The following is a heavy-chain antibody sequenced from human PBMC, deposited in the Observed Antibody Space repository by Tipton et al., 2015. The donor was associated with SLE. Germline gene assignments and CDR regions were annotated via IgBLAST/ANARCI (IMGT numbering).Heavy chain of an antibody. Sequence: SLRLSCVGSGFSFNYAWMTWVRQSPGKGLEWVGRIKSTTDGGTTDYAAPVKGRFTISRDDSEDTLYLHMNSLRTEDTAVYYCATWDSGLWGQGTLVTVSS. CDR1: GFSFNYAW. CDR3: ATWDSGL. J-gene: IGHJ4*02. D-gene: IGHD1-26*01. CDR2: IKSTTDGGTT. V-gene: IGHV3-15*01.